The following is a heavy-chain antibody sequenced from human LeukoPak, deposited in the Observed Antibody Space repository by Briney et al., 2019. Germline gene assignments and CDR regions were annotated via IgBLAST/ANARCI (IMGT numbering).Heavy chain of an antibody. CDR3: ARSDLFKDYYYMDV. CDR1: GFTFSSYG. V-gene: IGHV3-30*02. J-gene: IGHJ6*03. CDR2: IRYDGSNK. Sequence: GGSLRLSCAASGFTFSSYGMHWVRQAPGKGLEWVAFIRYDGSNKYYADSVKGRFTISRDNSKNTLYLQMNSLRAEDTAVYYCARSDLFKDYYYMDVWGKGTTVTVSS.